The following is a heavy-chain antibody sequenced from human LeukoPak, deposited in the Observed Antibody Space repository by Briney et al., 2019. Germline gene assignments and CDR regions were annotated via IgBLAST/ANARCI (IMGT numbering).Heavy chain of an antibody. V-gene: IGHV3-30*04. CDR1: GFTFSTYA. Sequence: GGSPRLSCAASGFTFSTYAFHWVRQAPGKGLEWVAGISHDGSYKYYADSVKGRFTISRDNSKNTLYLQMNSLRVEDTALYYCTKDHYYDSSGSHYYFDYWGQGTLVTVSS. J-gene: IGHJ4*02. CDR3: TKDHYYDSSGSHYYFDY. CDR2: ISHDGSYK. D-gene: IGHD3-22*01.